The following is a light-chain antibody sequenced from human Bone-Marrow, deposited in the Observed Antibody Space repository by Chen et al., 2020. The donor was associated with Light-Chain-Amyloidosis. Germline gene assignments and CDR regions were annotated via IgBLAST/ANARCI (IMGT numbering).Light chain of an antibody. CDR1: QTISRNY. CDR2: GSS. CDR3: QQYGTSPLT. J-gene: IGKJ4*01. Sequence: EIVLTQSPGTLSLSPGEGANLSCRASQTISRNYLTWYQQKFGQAPRLLIYGSSSRATGIPDRFTGSGSWTDFTLTINRLETEDVAMYYCQQYGTSPLTFGGGTKVEIK. V-gene: IGKV3-20*01.